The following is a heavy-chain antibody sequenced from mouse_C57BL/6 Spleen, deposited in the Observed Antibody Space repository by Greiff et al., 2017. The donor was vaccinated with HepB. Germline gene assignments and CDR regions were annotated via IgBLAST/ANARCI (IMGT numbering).Heavy chain of an antibody. V-gene: IGHV1-26*01. CDR1: GYTFTDYY. D-gene: IGHD1-1*01. Sequence: EVQLQQSGPELVKPGASVKISCKASGYTFTDYYMNWVKQSHGKSLEWIGDINPNNGGTSYNQKFKGKATLTVDKSSSTAYMELRSLTSEDSAVYYCARGITTMDYWGQGTSVTVSS. CDR2: INPNNGGT. J-gene: IGHJ4*01. CDR3: ARGITTMDY.